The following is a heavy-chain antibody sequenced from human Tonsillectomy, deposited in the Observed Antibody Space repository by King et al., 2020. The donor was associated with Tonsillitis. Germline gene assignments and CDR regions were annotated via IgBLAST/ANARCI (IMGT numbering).Heavy chain of an antibody. V-gene: IGHV1-18*04. D-gene: IGHD3-10*01. CDR2: ISAYSGNT. CDR1: GYTFSDYG. Sequence: VQLVQSGGEVKQTGASVKVSCKGSGYTFSDYGVSWVRQAPGQGLEWMGWISAYSGNTYHTQNFEGRLTLTTDTSTDTAYMEMRSLRLNDTAIYFCARSGSYSEFDLWGQGTLVTVSA. J-gene: IGHJ4*02. CDR3: ARSGSYSEFDL.